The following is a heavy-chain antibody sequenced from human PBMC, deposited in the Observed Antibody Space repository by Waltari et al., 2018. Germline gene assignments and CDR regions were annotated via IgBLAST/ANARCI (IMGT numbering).Heavy chain of an antibody. CDR2: VLGSGRT. V-gene: IGHV4-4*02. Sequence: QLQLQESGPGLVKPLGTLSLICAVSGDSMNYWWSWVRQPPGKGLEWIGQVLGSGRTNYNPSFASRVTISLDTSTHQFALKMTSATAADTALYYCARDRGRGLYLDTWGQGILVTVSP. CDR3: ARDRGRGLYLDT. J-gene: IGHJ4*02. CDR1: GDSMNYW. D-gene: IGHD2-15*01.